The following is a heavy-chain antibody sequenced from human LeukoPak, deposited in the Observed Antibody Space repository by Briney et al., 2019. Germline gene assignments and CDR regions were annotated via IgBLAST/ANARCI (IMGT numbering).Heavy chain of an antibody. CDR3: AKWRTRGGYNYGTGFDS. Sequence: SETLSLTCAVSGGTFTDYFWIWIRHPPGKGLEWIGEINHRGLTTHNPSLKSRVTISVDKSKNQFSLRLNSVTAADTAVYYCAKWRTRGGYNYGTGFDSWGQGTLVTVSS. V-gene: IGHV4-34*08. CDR1: GGTFTDYF. D-gene: IGHD5-18*01. J-gene: IGHJ4*02. CDR2: INHRGLT.